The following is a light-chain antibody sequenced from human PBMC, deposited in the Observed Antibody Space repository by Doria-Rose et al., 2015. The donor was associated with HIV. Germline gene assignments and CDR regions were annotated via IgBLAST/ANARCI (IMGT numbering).Light chain of an antibody. CDR1: QGIRND. J-gene: IGKJ4*01. Sequence: LSASVGDRVTITCRASQGIRNDLGWYQQKPGKAPKRLIYGASSLQSGVPSRFSGSGSGTEFTLTIGSLQPEDFATYYCLQHNTYPRALTFGGGTKVEIK. CDR2: GAS. CDR3: LQHNTYPRALT. V-gene: IGKV1-17*01.